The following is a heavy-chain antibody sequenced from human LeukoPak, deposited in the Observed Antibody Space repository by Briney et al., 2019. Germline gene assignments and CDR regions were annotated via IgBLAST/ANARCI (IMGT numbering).Heavy chain of an antibody. D-gene: IGHD3-10*01. J-gene: IGHJ5*02. CDR1: GGSISSYY. Sequence: SETLSLTCTVSGGSISSYYWSWIRQPLGKGLEWIGYIYYSGSTNYNPSLKSRVTISVDTSKNQFSLKLSSVTAADTAVYYCARGGITMVRGVIRFDPWGQGTLVTVSS. V-gene: IGHV4-59*01. CDR3: ARGGITMVRGVIRFDP. CDR2: IYYSGST.